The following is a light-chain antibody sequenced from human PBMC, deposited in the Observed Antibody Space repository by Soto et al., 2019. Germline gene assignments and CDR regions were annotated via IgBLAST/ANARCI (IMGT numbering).Light chain of an antibody. Sequence: DIQMTQSPSSLSASVGDRVTITCRASQSISSYLNWYQHKPGKAPKLLIYAASSFQSGVPSRFSGSESGTDFTLTISSLQPEHFATSYCQQTYGAPLTFGGGTKVDIK. V-gene: IGKV1-39*01. CDR3: QQTYGAPLT. CDR1: QSISSY. CDR2: AAS. J-gene: IGKJ4*01.